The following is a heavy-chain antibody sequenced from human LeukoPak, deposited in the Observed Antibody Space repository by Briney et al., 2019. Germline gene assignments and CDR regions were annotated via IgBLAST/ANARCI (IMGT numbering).Heavy chain of an antibody. CDR3: TRQKSAAGPFDC. J-gene: IGHJ4*02. V-gene: IGHV3-73*01. Sequence: PGGSLRLSCAASGFTFSGSAMHWVRQASGKWLEWVGRIRSKANSYATAYAASVKGRFTISRDDSKNTAYLQMNSLKTEDTAVYYCTRQKSAAGPFDCWGQGTLVTVSS. D-gene: IGHD6-13*01. CDR1: GFTFSGSA. CDR2: IRSKANSYAT.